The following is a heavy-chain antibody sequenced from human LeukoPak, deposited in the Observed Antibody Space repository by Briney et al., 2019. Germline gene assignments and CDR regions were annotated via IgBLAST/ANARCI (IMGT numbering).Heavy chain of an antibody. CDR1: GGTFSSYA. Sequence: SVKVSCKASGGTFSSYAISWVRQAPGQGLEWMGRIIPILGIANYAQKFQGRVTITADKSTSTAYMELSSLRSGDTAVYYCASSSSGWYGMDVWGQGTTVTVSS. D-gene: IGHD6-19*01. CDR2: IIPILGIA. J-gene: IGHJ6*02. CDR3: ASSSSGWYGMDV. V-gene: IGHV1-69*04.